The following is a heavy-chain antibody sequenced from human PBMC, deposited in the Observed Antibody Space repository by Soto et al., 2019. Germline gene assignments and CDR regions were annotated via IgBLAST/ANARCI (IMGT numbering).Heavy chain of an antibody. Sequence: SQTPSVTCAISGGSVSWNSAALNWNRQSPSRGLEWLGRTYYRSKWYNDYAVSVKSRITINPDTSKNQFSLQLNSVTPEDTAVYYCARNPPWADYFDYWGQGTLVTVSS. CDR3: ARNPPWADYFDY. D-gene: IGHD7-27*01. CDR2: TYYRSKWYN. V-gene: IGHV6-1*01. CDR1: GGSVSWNSAA. J-gene: IGHJ4*02.